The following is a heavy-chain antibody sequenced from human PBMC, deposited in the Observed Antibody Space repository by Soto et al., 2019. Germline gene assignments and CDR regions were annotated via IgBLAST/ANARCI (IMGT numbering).Heavy chain of an antibody. CDR1: GYTFTSYA. CDR2: INAGNGNT. Sequence: QVQLVQSGAEEKKPGASVKVSCKASGYTFTSYAMHWVRQAPGQRLEWMGWINAGNGNTKYSQKFQGRVTITRDTSASTAYMELSSLRAEDTAVYYCASAWVVVTAPDYWGQGTLVTVSS. D-gene: IGHD2-21*02. V-gene: IGHV1-3*05. CDR3: ASAWVVVTAPDY. J-gene: IGHJ4*02.